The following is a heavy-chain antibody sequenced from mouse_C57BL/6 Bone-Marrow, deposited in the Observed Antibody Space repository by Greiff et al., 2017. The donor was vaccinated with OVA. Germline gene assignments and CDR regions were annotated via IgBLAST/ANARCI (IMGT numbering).Heavy chain of an antibody. V-gene: IGHV1-55*01. CDR1: GYTFTSYW. D-gene: IGHD2-2*01. Sequence: QVQLKESGAELVKPGASVKMSCKASGYTFTSYWITWVKQRPGQGLEWIGDIYPGSGSTHYNEKFKNKATLTVDKSSSTAYMLLSSLTSEDSAVYYCASGYGYLGYFDVWGKGTTVTVSS. CDR2: IYPGSGST. J-gene: IGHJ1*03. CDR3: ASGYGYLGYFDV.